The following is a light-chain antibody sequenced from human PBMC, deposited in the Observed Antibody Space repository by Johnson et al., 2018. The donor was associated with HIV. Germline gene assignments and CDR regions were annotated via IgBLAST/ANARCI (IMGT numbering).Light chain of an antibody. CDR3: GTWDSSLSAYV. CDR1: SSNVGDNY. J-gene: IGLJ1*01. V-gene: IGLV1-51*01. Sequence: QSVLTQPPSVSAAPGQKVTISCSGSSSNVGDNYVSWYQCLPGTAPKLLIYDNNKRPSGIPDRLSGSKSGTSATLGITGLQTGDEADYYCGTWDSSLSAYVIGTGTKVTVL. CDR2: DNN.